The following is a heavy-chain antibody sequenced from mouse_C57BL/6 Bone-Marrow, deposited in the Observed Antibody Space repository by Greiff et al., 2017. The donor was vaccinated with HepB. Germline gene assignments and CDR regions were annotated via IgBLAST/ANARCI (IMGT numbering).Heavy chain of an antibody. D-gene: IGHD1-1*01. V-gene: IGHV3-6*01. Sequence: EVKLQESGPGLVKPSQSLSLTCSVTGYSITSGYYWNWIRQFPGNKLEWMGYISYDGSNNYNPSLKNRISITRDTSKNQFFLKLNSVTTEDTATYYCARESTFYYGSSYPYFDYWGQGTTLTVSS. CDR2: ISYDGSN. CDR1: GYSITSGYY. CDR3: ARESTFYYGSSYPYFDY. J-gene: IGHJ2*01.